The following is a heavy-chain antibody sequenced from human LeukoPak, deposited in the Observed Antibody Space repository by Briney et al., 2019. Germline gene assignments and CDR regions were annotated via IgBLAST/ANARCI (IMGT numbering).Heavy chain of an antibody. V-gene: IGHV3-30*19. CDR2: ISYDARDK. CDR3: ARGGYDVLLYLSY. D-gene: IGHD3-9*01. Sequence: GGSLRLSCAASGFTFSSYGMHWVRQAPGKGLEWVAVISYDARDKYYADSVKGRFTISRDNSKNTLYLQMNSLRVEDTALYYCARGGYDVLLYLSYWGQGTLVTVSS. J-gene: IGHJ4*02. CDR1: GFTFSSYG.